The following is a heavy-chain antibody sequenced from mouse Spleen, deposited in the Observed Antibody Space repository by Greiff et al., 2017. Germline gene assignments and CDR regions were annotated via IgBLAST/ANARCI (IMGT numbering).Heavy chain of an antibody. CDR3: ARRVWLRRRGDWYFDV. D-gene: IGHD2-2*01. J-gene: IGHJ1*01. CDR1: GYTFTEYT. CDR2: FYPGSGSI. V-gene: IGHV1-62-2*01. Sequence: QVQLKESGAELVKPGASVKLSCKASGYTFTEYTIHWVKQRSGQGLEWIGWFYPGSGSIKYNEKFKDKATLTADKSSSTVYMELSRLTSEDSAVYFCARRVWLRRRGDWYFDVWGAGTTVTVSS.